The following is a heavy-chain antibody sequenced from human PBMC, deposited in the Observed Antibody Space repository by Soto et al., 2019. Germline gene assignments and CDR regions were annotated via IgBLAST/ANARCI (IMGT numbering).Heavy chain of an antibody. J-gene: IGHJ4*02. CDR2: IIPIFGTA. Sequence: SVKVSCKASGGTFSSYAISWVRQAPGQGLEWMGGIIPIFGTANYAQKFQGRVTITADESTSTAYMELSSLRSEDTAVYYCARSSAVAGTLDYWGQGTLVTVSS. V-gene: IGHV1-69*13. CDR1: GGTFSSYA. D-gene: IGHD6-19*01. CDR3: ARSSAVAGTLDY.